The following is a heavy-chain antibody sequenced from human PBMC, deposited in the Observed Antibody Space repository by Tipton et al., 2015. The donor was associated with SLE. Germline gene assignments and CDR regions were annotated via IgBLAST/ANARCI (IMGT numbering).Heavy chain of an antibody. D-gene: IGHD3-22*01. CDR3: ARGDSSGSSFQH. CDR1: GGSISSGDYY. V-gene: IGHV4-61*08. Sequence: TLSLTCTVSGGSISSGDYYWSWIRQPPGKGLEWIGYIYYSGSTNYNPSLKSRVTISVDTSKNQFSLKLSSVTAADTAVYYCARGDSSGSSFQHWGQGTLVTVSS. CDR2: IYYSGST. J-gene: IGHJ1*01.